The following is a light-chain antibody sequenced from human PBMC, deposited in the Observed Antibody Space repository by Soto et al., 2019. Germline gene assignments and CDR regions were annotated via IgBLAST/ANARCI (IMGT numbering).Light chain of an antibody. V-gene: IGKV1-33*01. J-gene: IGKJ5*01. CDR2: DAS. CDR3: QQYENLPT. Sequence: DIEMTQSPASLSASVGDRVTITCQASQNINNYLNWYQQKPGRAPKLLIYDASNLEAGVPSRLRGSGSGTDFTFTISRLHPEDTATYYCQQYENLPTSGQGTRLEIK. CDR1: QNINNY.